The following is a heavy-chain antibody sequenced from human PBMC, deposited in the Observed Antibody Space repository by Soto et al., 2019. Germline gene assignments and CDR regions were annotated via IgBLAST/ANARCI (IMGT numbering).Heavy chain of an antibody. CDR1: GFSLRSFW. CDR2: IRQDGSEK. D-gene: IGHD2-15*01. V-gene: IGHV3-7*01. Sequence: EVQLVESGGGLVQPGGSLRLSCAASGFSLRSFWMSWVRQAPGKGLEWVDIIRQDGSEKYYVDSVKGRFTISRDNAKNSLYLQMNSLRVEDTALYYCAGTVEWGHSDFCGQGTVVTVSS. J-gene: IGHJ4*02. CDR3: AGTVEWGHSDF.